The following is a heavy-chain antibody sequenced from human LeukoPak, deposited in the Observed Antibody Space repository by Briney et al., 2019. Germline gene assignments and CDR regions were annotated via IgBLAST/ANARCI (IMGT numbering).Heavy chain of an antibody. Sequence: GGSLRLSCAASGFIFDDYAMHWVRQAPGKGLEWVSFISGDGYSSNYSDSVKGRFIVSRDNSKNSVHLQMNDLRTEDSALYYCAKDGSGDYNHDYWGQGTLVAVSS. V-gene: IGHV3-43*02. CDR2: ISGDGYSS. J-gene: IGHJ4*02. D-gene: IGHD4-17*01. CDR1: GFIFDDYA. CDR3: AKDGSGDYNHDY.